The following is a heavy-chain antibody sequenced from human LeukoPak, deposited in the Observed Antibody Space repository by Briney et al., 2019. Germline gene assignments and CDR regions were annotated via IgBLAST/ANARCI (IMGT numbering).Heavy chain of an antibody. CDR2: IYYSGST. D-gene: IGHD3-22*01. CDR3: ARVNYDSSGYDYYYYYMDV. V-gene: IGHV4-59*01. CDR1: GGSISSYY. J-gene: IGHJ6*03. Sequence: SETLSLTCTVSGGSISSYYWSWIRQPPGKGLEWIGYIYYSGSTNYNPSLKSRVTISVDTSKNQFSLKLSSVTAADTAVYYCARVNYDSSGYDYYYYYMDVWGKGTTVTISS.